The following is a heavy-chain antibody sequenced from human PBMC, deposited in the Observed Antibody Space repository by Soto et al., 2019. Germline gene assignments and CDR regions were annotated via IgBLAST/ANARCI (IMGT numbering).Heavy chain of an antibody. Sequence: QLQLQESGPGLVKPSETLSLTCTVSGGSISSSTYYWGWIRQPPGKGLEWIGSIFYSGITYYNPSLKSRVTISVDKSKNQFSLKLTSVTAADTAVYYCASPNGGTYYTPFGYWGQGTLVTVSS. CDR2: IFYSGIT. V-gene: IGHV4-39*01. CDR3: ASPNGGTYYTPFGY. J-gene: IGHJ4*02. CDR1: GGSISSSTYY. D-gene: IGHD1-26*01.